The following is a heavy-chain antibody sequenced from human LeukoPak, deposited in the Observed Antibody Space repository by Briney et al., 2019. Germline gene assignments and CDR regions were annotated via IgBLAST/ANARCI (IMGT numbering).Heavy chain of an antibody. CDR1: GGSISSGDYY. D-gene: IGHD3-9*01. Sequence: SETLSLTCTVSGGSISSGDYYWSWIRQPPGKGLEWTGYIYYSGSTYYNPSLKSRVTISVDTSKNQFSLKLSSVTAADTAVYYCAVDLTGYYGYWGQGTLVTVSS. CDR2: IYYSGST. CDR3: AVDLTGYYGY. V-gene: IGHV4-30-4*01. J-gene: IGHJ4*02.